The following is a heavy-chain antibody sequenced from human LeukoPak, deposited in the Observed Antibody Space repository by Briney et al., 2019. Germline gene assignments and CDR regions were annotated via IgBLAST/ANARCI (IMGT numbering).Heavy chain of an antibody. V-gene: IGHV1-24*01. CDR1: GYTLTELS. CDR2: FDPEDGET. CDR3: ATVLYSRQALHYSGSYPGYLQH. D-gene: IGHD1-26*01. Sequence: ASVKVSCKVSGYTLTELSMHWVRQAPGKGLEWMGGFDPEDGETIYAQKFQGRVTMTEDTPTDTAYMELSSLRSEDTAVYYCATVLYSRQALHYSGSYPGYLQHWGQGTLVTVSS. J-gene: IGHJ1*01.